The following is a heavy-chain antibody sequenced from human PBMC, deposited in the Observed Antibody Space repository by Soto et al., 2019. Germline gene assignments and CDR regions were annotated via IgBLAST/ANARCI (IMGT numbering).Heavy chain of an antibody. V-gene: IGHV3-23*01. D-gene: IGHD1-26*01. CDR3: AKTSGVSYPESRVFDY. Sequence: GGSLRLSCAASGFTFSNYAMYWVRQTPGKGLEWVSAITASGGSTYYADSVKGRFTISRDNSKNTMSLQMNSLRAEDRALYYCAKTSGVSYPESRVFDYWGQGTRVTVS. CDR2: ITASGGST. CDR1: GFTFSNYA. J-gene: IGHJ4*02.